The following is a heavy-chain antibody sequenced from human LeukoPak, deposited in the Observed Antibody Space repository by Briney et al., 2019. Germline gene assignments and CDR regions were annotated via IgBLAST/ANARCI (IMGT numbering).Heavy chain of an antibody. D-gene: IGHD2/OR15-2a*01. J-gene: IGHJ4*02. V-gene: IGHV4-59*08. CDR2: ISDIGSI. CDR3: AGHHPRNTVDF. Sequence: SETLSLTCTVSGGSISSYYWSWIRQHPGKGLEWIAYISDIGSINYNPSLKSRVTISLDTSKNQFSLKLSPVTAADTAAYYGAGHHPRNTVDFWGQGTLVTVSS. CDR1: GGSISSYY.